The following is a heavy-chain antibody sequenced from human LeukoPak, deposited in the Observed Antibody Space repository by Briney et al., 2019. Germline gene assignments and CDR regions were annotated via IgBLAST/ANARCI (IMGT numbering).Heavy chain of an antibody. CDR3: ARRSTRPERFDY. CDR2: ISYSGST. Sequence: SETLSLTCTVSGDSVSSGSYYWTWIRQPPGKGLEWIGCISYSGSTNYNPSLNSRLTISVDTPKSQFSLKLSSVNADDTAVYFCARRSTRPERFDYWGQGILVTVSS. V-gene: IGHV4-61*01. CDR1: GDSVSSGSYY. J-gene: IGHJ4*02.